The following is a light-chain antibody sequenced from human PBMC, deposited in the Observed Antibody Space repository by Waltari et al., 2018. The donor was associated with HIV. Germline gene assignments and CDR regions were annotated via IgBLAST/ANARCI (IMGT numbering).Light chain of an antibody. Sequence: SYELPQPPSVSVSPGQTARITCSDDALQKTYASWYQQKPSHAPVLVKYKDSERPSGIPERFSGSSSGKTVTLTISGVQAEDEADYYCQSADSSGTYVFGTGTKVTVL. CDR3: QSADSSGTYV. CDR1: ALQKTY. J-gene: IGLJ1*01. V-gene: IGLV3-25*03. CDR2: KDS.